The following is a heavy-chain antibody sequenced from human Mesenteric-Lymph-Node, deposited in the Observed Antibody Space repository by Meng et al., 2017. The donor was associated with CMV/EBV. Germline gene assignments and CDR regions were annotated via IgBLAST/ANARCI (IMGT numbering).Heavy chain of an antibody. CDR2: INHSGRT. CDR3: ARKKVCYDY. V-gene: IGHV4-34*01. D-gene: IGHD5-12*01. Sequence: LSLTCAVYGGSFSGYYWSWIRQPPGKGLEWIGEINHSGRTNYNPSLKSRVTISVDTSKNQFSLKLSSVTAADTAVYYCARKKVCYDYWGQGTLVTVSS. J-gene: IGHJ4*02. CDR1: GGSFSGYY.